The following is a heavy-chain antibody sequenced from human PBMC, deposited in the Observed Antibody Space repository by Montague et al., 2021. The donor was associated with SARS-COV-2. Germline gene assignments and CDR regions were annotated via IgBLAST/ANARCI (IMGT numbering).Heavy chain of an antibody. D-gene: IGHD3-3*01. CDR1: GGSISSYY. Sequence: SETLSLTCTVSGGSISSYYWSWIRQPPGKGLEWIGYIYYSGSTXXXPSXXXRVTISVDTSKNQFSLKLSSVTAADTAVYYCARDRRFLEWLGLYYYYGMDVWGQGTTVTVSS. CDR3: ARDRRFLEWLGLYYYYGMDV. J-gene: IGHJ6*02. V-gene: IGHV4-59*01. CDR2: IYYSGST.